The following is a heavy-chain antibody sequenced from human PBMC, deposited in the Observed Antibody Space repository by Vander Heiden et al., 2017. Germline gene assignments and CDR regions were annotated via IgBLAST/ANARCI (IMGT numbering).Heavy chain of an antibody. D-gene: IGHD3-10*01. V-gene: IGHV3-53*01. Sequence: EVQLVESGGGLIQPGGSLRLSCAASGFTVSSNYMSWVRQAQGKGLEWVSVIYSGGSTYYADSVKGRFTISRDNSKNTLYLQMNSLRAEDTAVYYCARWRPYFDYGMDVWGQGTTVTVSS. CDR3: ARWRPYFDYGMDV. J-gene: IGHJ6*02. CDR1: GFTVSSNY. CDR2: IYSGGST.